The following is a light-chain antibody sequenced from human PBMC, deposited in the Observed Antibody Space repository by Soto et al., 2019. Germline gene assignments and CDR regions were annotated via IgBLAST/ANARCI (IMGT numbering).Light chain of an antibody. Sequence: DIRLTQSPSSLSASVGDRVTITCPARPDISNHLNWYQQKPGKAPNLLIYDASDLETGVPSRFSGGGSGTFFSFTINSLQPEDIATYYCQKHDGVPLFGPGTKVEIK. CDR3: QKHDGVPL. CDR2: DAS. CDR1: PDISNH. J-gene: IGKJ3*01. V-gene: IGKV1-33*01.